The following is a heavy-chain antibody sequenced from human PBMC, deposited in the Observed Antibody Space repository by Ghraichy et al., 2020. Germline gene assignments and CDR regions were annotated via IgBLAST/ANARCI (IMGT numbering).Heavy chain of an antibody. CDR1: GGSFSGYY. CDR2: INHSGST. V-gene: IGHV4-34*01. D-gene: IGHD6-6*01. Sequence: SETLSLTCAVYGGSFSGYYWSWIRQPPGKGLEWIGEINHSGSTNYNPSLKSRVTISVDTSKNQFSLKLSSVTAADTAVYYCARGWGSSSATGADYWGQGTLVTVSS. J-gene: IGHJ4*02. CDR3: ARGWGSSSATGADY.